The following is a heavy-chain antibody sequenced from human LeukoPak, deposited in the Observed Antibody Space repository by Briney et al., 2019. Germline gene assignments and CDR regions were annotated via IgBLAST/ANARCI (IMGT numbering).Heavy chain of an antibody. CDR3: ARDGRKGIVGATSVPDY. D-gene: IGHD1-26*01. V-gene: IGHV1-18*01. J-gene: IGHJ4*02. Sequence: ASVKVSCKASGYTFTSYGISWVRQAPGQGLEWMGWISAYNGNTNYAQKLQGRVTMTTDTSTSTAYMELRSLRSDDTAVNYCARDGRKGIVGATSVPDYWGQGTLVTVSS. CDR1: GYTFTSYG. CDR2: ISAYNGNT.